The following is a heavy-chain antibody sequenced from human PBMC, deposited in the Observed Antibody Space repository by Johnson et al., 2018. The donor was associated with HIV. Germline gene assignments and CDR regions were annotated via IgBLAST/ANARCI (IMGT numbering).Heavy chain of an antibody. CDR3: AREGFGATGSGEDAFDI. J-gene: IGHJ3*02. D-gene: IGHD6-13*01. V-gene: IGHV3-33*01. Sequence: QVQLVESGGGVVQPGGSLRLSCAASGFTFSSYGMHWVRQAPGKGLEWVAVIWYDGSNKYYADSVKGRFTISRDNSKNTLYLQMNSLRAEDMAVYYCAREGFGATGSGEDAFDIWGQGTMVTVSS. CDR2: IWYDGSNK. CDR1: GFTFSSYG.